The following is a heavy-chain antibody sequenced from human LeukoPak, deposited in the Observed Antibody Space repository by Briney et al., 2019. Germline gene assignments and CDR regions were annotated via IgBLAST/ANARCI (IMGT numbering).Heavy chain of an antibody. J-gene: IGHJ4*02. Sequence: SETLSLTCTVSGDSISSTIHYWGWIRQPPGKGLEWIGSIYYSGSTYYNPSLKSRVTISLDRSKDQFSLKLSSVTAADTAVYYCARAPEWELHHFDYWGQGTLVTVSS. CDR2: IYYSGST. CDR1: GDSISSTIHY. D-gene: IGHD1-26*01. CDR3: ARAPEWELHHFDY. V-gene: IGHV4-39*07.